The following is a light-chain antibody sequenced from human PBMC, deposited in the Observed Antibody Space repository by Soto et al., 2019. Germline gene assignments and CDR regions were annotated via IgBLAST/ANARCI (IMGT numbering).Light chain of an antibody. V-gene: IGKV3-15*01. CDR2: GAS. Sequence: EIVMTQSPATLSVSPGQRATLSCRATQSVSSNLAWHLQKPGQAPRLLIYGASTRATGIPDRISGSGSETEFTLTISSLQSEDFAVYYCQQYDNWPRTFGQGTRVEIK. CDR3: QQYDNWPRT. J-gene: IGKJ1*01. CDR1: QSVSSN.